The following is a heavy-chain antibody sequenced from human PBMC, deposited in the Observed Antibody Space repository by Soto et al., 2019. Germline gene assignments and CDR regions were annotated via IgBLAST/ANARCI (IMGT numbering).Heavy chain of an antibody. V-gene: IGHV1-3*01. Sequence: ASVKVSCKASGYTFTGYPIHWVRQAPGQGLEWMGWINAGNGDTKYSQRFQGRVTITRDTSASTAYMELSSLTSEDTAVYYCARDWARAEDVWGQGTTVTVSS. CDR2: INAGNGDT. CDR1: GYTFTGYP. J-gene: IGHJ6*02. CDR3: ARDWARAEDV. D-gene: IGHD7-27*01.